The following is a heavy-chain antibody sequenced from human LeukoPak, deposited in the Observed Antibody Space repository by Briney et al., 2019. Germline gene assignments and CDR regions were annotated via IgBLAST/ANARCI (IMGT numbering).Heavy chain of an antibody. CDR2: IIPIFGTA. J-gene: IGHJ5*02. D-gene: IGHD6-6*01. V-gene: IGHV1-69*13. CDR1: GGTFSSYA. Sequence: ASVKVSCKASGGTFSSYAISWVRQAPGQGLEWMGGIIPIFGTANYAQKFQGRVTITADESTSTAYMELSSLRSEDTAVYYCAREEYSSFLGPSGPLPNWFDPWGQGTLVTVSS. CDR3: AREEYSSFLGPSGPLPNWFDP.